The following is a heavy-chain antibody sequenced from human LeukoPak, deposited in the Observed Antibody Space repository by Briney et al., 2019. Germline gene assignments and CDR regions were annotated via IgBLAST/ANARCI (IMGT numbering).Heavy chain of an antibody. J-gene: IGHJ5*02. CDR1: GGSISSSRYY. CDR2: IYYTGST. CDR3: ARSSGYSSSGGLNWFDT. D-gene: IGHD6-13*01. Sequence: ASETLSLTCTVSGGSISSSRYYWGWIRQPPGKGLERIGSIYYTGSTYYNPSLRSRVSISVDTSKNQFTLKLSSVTAADTAVYYCARSSGYSSSGGLNWFDTWGQGTLVTVSS. V-gene: IGHV4-39*01.